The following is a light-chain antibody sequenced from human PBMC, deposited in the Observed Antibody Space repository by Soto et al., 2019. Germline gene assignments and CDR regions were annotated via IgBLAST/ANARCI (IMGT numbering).Light chain of an antibody. CDR2: SAS. V-gene: IGKV1D-12*01. Sequence: TQSPSSVSASVGDRVTITCQMCKDISFSVAWYQQKPGKAPNLPIFSASALHRGVPPRFSDSGSGTTFTLTVSTLQPEDFATYYCQQADSFPWTFGQGTRVEIK. CDR1: KDISFS. CDR3: QQADSFPWT. J-gene: IGKJ1*01.